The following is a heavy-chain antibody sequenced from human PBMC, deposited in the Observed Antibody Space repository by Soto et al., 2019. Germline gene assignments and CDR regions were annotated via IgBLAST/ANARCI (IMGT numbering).Heavy chain of an antibody. J-gene: IGHJ4*02. CDR2: VYYSGTT. CDR1: YCTLSNFY. D-gene: IGHD2-2*01. Sequence: SETPSPPLTLPYCTLSNFYWTWVREPPGKGLELIAFVYYSGTTNYNPSLKSRVTMSLPTPNNQFSLKLRSVTPADTAIYVSARAPRDAFPDFWCPGTLPTVSS. CDR3: ARAPRDAFPDF. V-gene: IGHV4-59*01.